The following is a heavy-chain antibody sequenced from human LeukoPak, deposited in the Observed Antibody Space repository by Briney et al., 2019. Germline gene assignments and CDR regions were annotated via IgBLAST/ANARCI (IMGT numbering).Heavy chain of an antibody. V-gene: IGHV4-59*08. CDR1: GGSISSYY. CDR2: IYYSGST. Sequence: SETLSLTCTVSGGSISSYYWSWIRQPPGKGLEWIGYIYYSGSTNYNPSLKSRVTISVDTSKNQFSLKLSSVTAADTAVYYCARLVGFNWFDPWCQGTLVTVSS. J-gene: IGHJ5*02. CDR3: ARLVGFNWFDP. D-gene: IGHD2-21*01.